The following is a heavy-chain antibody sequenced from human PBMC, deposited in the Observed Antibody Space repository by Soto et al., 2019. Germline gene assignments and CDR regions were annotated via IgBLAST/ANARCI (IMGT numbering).Heavy chain of an antibody. CDR2: IYSGGST. Sequence: PGGSLRLSCAASGFTVSSNYMSWVRQAPGKGLEWVSVIYSGGSTYYADSVKGRFTISRDNSKNTLYLQMNSLRAEDTAVYYCASEYCSGGSCYPDYFDYWGQGTLVTVSS. CDR3: ASEYCSGGSCYPDYFDY. CDR1: GFTVSSNY. D-gene: IGHD2-15*01. J-gene: IGHJ4*02. V-gene: IGHV3-66*01.